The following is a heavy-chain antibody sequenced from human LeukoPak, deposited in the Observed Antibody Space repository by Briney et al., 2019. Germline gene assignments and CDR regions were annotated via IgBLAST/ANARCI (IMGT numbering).Heavy chain of an antibody. D-gene: IGHD5-24*01. CDR1: GFTFSDYY. J-gene: IGHJ4*02. Sequence: PGGSLRLSCAASGFTFSDYYMSWIRQAPGKGLEWVSYISSSSSYTNYADSVKGRFTISRDNAKNSLYLQMNSLRDEDTAVYYCATKMATKGSFEYWGQGTLVTVSS. CDR2: ISSSSSYT. V-gene: IGHV3-11*06. CDR3: ATKMATKGSFEY.